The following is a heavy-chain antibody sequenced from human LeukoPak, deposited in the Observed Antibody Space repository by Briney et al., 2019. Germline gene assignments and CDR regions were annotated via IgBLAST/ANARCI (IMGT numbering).Heavy chain of an antibody. V-gene: IGHV3-48*01. Sequence: GGSLRLSCAASGFTFSDYSMNWVCQALGKGLEWISYIGIDSGNTNYADSVKGRFTISGDKAKNSLYLQMNSLRVEDTAVYYCARDYKYAFDNWGQGTLVTVSS. CDR3: ARDYKYAFDN. CDR1: GFTFSDYS. D-gene: IGHD5-24*01. CDR2: IGIDSGNT. J-gene: IGHJ4*02.